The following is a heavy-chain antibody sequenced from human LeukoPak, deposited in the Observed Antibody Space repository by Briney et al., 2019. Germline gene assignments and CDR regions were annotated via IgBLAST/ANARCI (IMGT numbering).Heavy chain of an antibody. CDR2: ISSSSSYI. V-gene: IGHV3-21*01. CDR1: GFTFSSYS. Sequence: GGSLRPSCAASGFTFSSYSMNWVRQAPGKGLEWVSSISSSSSYIYYADSVKGRFTISRDNAKNSLYLQMNSLRAADTAVYYCAREGKGSLNWFDPWGQGTLVTVSS. J-gene: IGHJ5*02. CDR3: AREGKGSLNWFDP.